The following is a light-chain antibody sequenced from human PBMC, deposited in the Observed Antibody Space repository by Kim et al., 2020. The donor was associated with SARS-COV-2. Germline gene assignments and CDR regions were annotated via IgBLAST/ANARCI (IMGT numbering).Light chain of an antibody. CDR3: MIWPRNAVL. J-gene: IGLJ2*01. CDR1: GDINVGSNN. CDR2: YFSDSDK. V-gene: IGLV5-37*01. Sequence: LACTLPGDINVGSNNVYGFQQKPGSPPRYLLYYFSDSDKGQGSGVPSRFSGSKDASANTGILLISGLQSEDEADYYCMIWPRNAVLFGGGTQLTVL.